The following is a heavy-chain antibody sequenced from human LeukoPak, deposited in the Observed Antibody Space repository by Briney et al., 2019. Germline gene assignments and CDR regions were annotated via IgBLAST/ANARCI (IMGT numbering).Heavy chain of an antibody. CDR3: ARELVFTTFFYYYGMDV. D-gene: IGHD5/OR15-5a*01. CDR2: ISSSSSTI. J-gene: IGHJ6*02. V-gene: IGHV3-48*01. CDR1: GFTFSSYS. Sequence: GGSLRLSCAASGFTFSSYSMNWVRQAPGKGLEWVSYISSSSSTIYYADSVKGRFTISRDNAKNSLYLQMNSLRAEDTAVYYCARELVFTTFFYYYGMDVWGQGTTVIVSS.